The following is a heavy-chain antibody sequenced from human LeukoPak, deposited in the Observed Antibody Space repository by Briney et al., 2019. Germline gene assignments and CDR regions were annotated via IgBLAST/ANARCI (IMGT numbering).Heavy chain of an antibody. CDR1: GFTLSSYN. CDR2: IRNSGNTI. Sequence: GGSLRLSCAVSGFTLSSYNMNWVRQAPGKGLEWVSYIRNSGNTIYYADSVKGRFTISRDPAKNSLYLQMNSLRAEDTAVYNCARDSGWYTGFDYWGQGTLVTVSS. V-gene: IGHV3-48*01. J-gene: IGHJ4*02. CDR3: ARDSGWYTGFDY. D-gene: IGHD6-19*01.